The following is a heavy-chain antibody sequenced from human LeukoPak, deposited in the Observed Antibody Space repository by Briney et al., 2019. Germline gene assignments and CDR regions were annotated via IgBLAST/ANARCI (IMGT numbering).Heavy chain of an antibody. CDR1: GGSFSGYY. J-gene: IGHJ4*02. Sequence: PSETLSLTCAVYGGSFSGYYWSWIRQPPGKGLEWIGEINHSGSTNYNPSLKSRVTISVDTSKNQFSLKLSSVTAADTAVYYCARGRAAAGTIWYFDYWGQGTLVTVSS. CDR3: ARGRAAAGTIWYFDY. V-gene: IGHV4-34*01. D-gene: IGHD6-13*01. CDR2: INHSGST.